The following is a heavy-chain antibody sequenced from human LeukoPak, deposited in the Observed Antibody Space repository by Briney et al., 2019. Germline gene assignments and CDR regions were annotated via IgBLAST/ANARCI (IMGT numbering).Heavy chain of an antibody. CDR3: AKDSNGGGWWSDYFDY. Sequence: QPGGSLRLSCAASGFTFSSYAMSWVRQAPGKGLEWVSTISGSGGNTNHADSVKGRFTISRDNSKNTLYLQVNSLRAEDTAVYYCAKDSNGGGWWSDYFDYWGQGTLVTVSS. D-gene: IGHD6-19*01. V-gene: IGHV3-23*01. CDR1: GFTFSSYA. CDR2: ISGSGGNT. J-gene: IGHJ4*02.